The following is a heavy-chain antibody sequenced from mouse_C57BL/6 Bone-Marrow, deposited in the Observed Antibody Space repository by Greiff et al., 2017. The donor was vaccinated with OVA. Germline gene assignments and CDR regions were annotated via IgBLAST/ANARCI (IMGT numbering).Heavy chain of an antibody. D-gene: IGHD1-1*01. CDR1: GFTFSDYY. CDR3: AREGLLGFAY. Sequence: EVKLVESEGGLVQPGSSMKLSCTASGFTFSDYYMAWVRQVPEKGLEWVANINYDGSSTYYLDSLKSRFIISRDNAKNILYLQMSSLKSEDTATYYCAREGLLGFAYWGQGTLVTVSA. V-gene: IGHV5-16*01. J-gene: IGHJ3*01. CDR2: INYDGSST.